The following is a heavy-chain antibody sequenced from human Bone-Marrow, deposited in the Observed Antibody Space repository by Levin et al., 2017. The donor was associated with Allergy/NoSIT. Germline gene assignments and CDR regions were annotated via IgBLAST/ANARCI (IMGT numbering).Heavy chain of an antibody. CDR1: GGSFSGYD. CDR2: INPGGRS. CDR3: ARHDCTRARCQDFDL. D-gene: IGHD2-8*02. V-gene: IGHV4-34*01. Sequence: PFETLSLTCAVYGGSFSGYDWSWIRQPPGKGLEWIGEINPGGRSNYNPSLKSRVIMSVDTSKNQFALNLSSVTAADTAMYYCARHDCTRARCQDFDLWGQGTLVTVSS. J-gene: IGHJ4*02.